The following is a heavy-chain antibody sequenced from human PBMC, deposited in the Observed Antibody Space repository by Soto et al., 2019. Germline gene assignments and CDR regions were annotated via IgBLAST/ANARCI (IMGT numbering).Heavy chain of an antibody. CDR3: AKDGIAWH. D-gene: IGHD2-15*01. CDR1: GFTFGDYT. Sequence: EVQPVESGGGVVQPGGSLRLSCTASGFTFGDYTMHWVRQAPGKGLEWVSLITWDGINIEYADSVRGRFTISRDNSKNSLYLQMTGLRHEGAAFYYCAKDGIAWHWGQGTLVTVSS. CDR2: ITWDGINI. V-gene: IGHV3-43*01. J-gene: IGHJ4*02.